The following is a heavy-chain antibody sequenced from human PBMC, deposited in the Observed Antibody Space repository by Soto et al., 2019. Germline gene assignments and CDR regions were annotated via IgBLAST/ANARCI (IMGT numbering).Heavy chain of an antibody. CDR1: GFTFSSYG. V-gene: IGHV3-30*03. CDR2: ISYDGSNT. Sequence: QVQLVESGGGVVQPGRSLRLSCAASGFTFSSYGMNWVRQAPGKGLEWVAVISYDGSNTYYADSVKGRFTISRDNSQNTLYLQMNSLRAEDTAVYYCAREQKAHAFDIWGQGTMVTVSS. J-gene: IGHJ3*02. CDR3: AREQKAHAFDI.